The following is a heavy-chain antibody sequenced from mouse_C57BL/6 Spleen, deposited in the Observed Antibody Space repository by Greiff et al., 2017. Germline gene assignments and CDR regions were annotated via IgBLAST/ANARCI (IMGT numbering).Heavy chain of an antibody. J-gene: IGHJ1*03. V-gene: IGHV14-3*01. CDR3: ARDYYGSSDWYVDV. CDR2: IDTANGNT. D-gene: IGHD1-1*01. CDR1: GFNINNTY. Sequence: VQLQQSVAELVRPGASVKLSCTASGFNINNTYMPWVKQRPEQGLAWIGRIDTANGNTKYAPQFQGKATITADTSTNTAYLQLSSLTSEDTAIYYCARDYYGSSDWYVDVWGTGTTVTVSS.